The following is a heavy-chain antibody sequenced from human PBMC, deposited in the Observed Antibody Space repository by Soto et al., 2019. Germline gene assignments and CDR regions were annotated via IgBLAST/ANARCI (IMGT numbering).Heavy chain of an antibody. V-gene: IGHV2-5*02. CDR2: IYWDDDK. D-gene: IGHD3-10*01. J-gene: IGHJ3*01. Sequence: GLDLEWLALIYWDDDKRYSPSLKSRLTITKDTSKNQVVLTMTNMDPVDTATYYCAHRDYYGSGSINWGQGTMVTVSS. CDR3: AHRDYYGSGSIN.